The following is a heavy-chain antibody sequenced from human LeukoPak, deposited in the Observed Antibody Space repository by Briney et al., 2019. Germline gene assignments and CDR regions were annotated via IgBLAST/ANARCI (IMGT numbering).Heavy chain of an antibody. J-gene: IGHJ5*02. CDR1: GYTFTGYY. D-gene: IGHD3-3*01. V-gene: IGHV1-46*01. CDR3: ARDYSQYYDFWSGYYWFDP. CDR2: INPSGGST. Sequence: ASVKVSCKASGYTFTGYYMHWVRQAPGQGLEWMGIINPSGGSTSYAQKFQGRVTMTRDTSTSTVYMELSSLRSEDTAVYYCARDYSQYYDFWSGYYWFDPWGQGTLVTVSS.